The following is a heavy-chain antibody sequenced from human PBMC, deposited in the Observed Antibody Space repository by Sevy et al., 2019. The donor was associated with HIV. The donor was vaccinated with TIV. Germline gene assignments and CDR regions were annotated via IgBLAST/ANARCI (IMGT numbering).Heavy chain of an antibody. D-gene: IGHD2-2*01. Sequence: SETLSLTCAVYGGSFSGYYCSWIRQPPGKGLEWIGEINHSGSTNYNPSLKSRVTISVDTSKNQFSLKLSSVTAADTALYYCARHCSGTSCSHAFDIWGQGTMVTVSS. V-gene: IGHV4-34*01. CDR2: INHSGST. J-gene: IGHJ3*02. CDR3: ARHCSGTSCSHAFDI. CDR1: GGSFSGYY.